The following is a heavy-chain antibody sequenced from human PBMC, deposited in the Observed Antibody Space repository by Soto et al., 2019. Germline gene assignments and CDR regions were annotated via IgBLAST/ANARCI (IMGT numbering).Heavy chain of an antibody. J-gene: IGHJ6*02. CDR3: AEGGIAAGSLDV. V-gene: IGHV4-31*03. CDR1: GSSISSGGYY. D-gene: IGHD6-13*01. CDR2: IYYSGST. Sequence: SETLSLTCTVSGSSISSGGYYWSWIRQHPGKGLEWIGYIYYSGSTYYNPSLKSRVTISVDTSKNQFSLMLRSVTAADTAVYNGAEGGIAAGSLDVWGHGPTVTV.